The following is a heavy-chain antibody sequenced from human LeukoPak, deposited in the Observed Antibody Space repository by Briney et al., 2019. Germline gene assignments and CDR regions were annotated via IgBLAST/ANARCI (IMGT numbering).Heavy chain of an antibody. CDR2: IKQDGSEK. V-gene: IGHV3-7*03. CDR1: GVTLSSYA. Sequence: PGGSLRLSCAASGVTLSSYAMSWVRQAPGKGLEWVANIKQDGSEKYYVDSVKGRFTISRDSAKNSLYLQMNSLRAEDTAVYYCARDRYYYGSGSLIWGQGTMVTVSS. J-gene: IGHJ3*02. CDR3: ARDRYYYGSGSLI. D-gene: IGHD3-10*01.